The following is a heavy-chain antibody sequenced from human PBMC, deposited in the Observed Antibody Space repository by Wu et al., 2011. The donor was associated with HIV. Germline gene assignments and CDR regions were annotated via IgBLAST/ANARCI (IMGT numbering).Heavy chain of an antibody. CDR3: TRDWGGLKYHLLGSLTY. J-gene: IGHJ4*02. Sequence: QVQLVQSGAEVKKPGASVKISCKASGYTFTGYCLHWVRQAPGQGLEWMGIIHPVSGDTRYAQKFQDRVTMTRETSTSTYYMELSSLRSEDTAIYYCTRDWGGLKYHLLGSLTYWGQGTLVHRLL. CDR1: GYTFTGYC. D-gene: IGHD2-2*01. V-gene: IGHV1-46*01. CDR2: IHPVSGDT.